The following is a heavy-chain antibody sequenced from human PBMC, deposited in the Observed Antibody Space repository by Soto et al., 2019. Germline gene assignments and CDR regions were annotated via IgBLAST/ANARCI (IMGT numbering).Heavy chain of an antibody. J-gene: IGHJ6*02. V-gene: IGHV3-33*01. CDR1: GFTFSSYG. Sequence: GGSLRLSCAASGFTFSSYGMHWVRQAPGKGLEWVAVIWYDGSNKYYADSVKGRFTISRDNSKNTLYLQMNSLRAEDTAVYYCARDKRDFWSGPVPYYYGMDVWGQGTTVTVSS. CDR2: IWYDGSNK. D-gene: IGHD3-3*01. CDR3: ARDKRDFWSGPVPYYYGMDV.